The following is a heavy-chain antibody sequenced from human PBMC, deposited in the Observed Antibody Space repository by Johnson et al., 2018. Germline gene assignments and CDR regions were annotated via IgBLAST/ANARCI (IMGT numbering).Heavy chain of an antibody. D-gene: IGHD5-12*01. J-gene: IGHJ6*02. V-gene: IGHV3-73*01. Sequence: VQLVESGGGVVQPGRSLRLSCAASGFTFSGSAMHWVRQASGKGLEWVGRMRSKANSYATAYAASVKGRFTISRDDSKNTAYLQMNSLRAEDTAVYYCASGAYSGYDSPIYGMDVWGQGTTVTVSS. CDR3: ASGAYSGYDSPIYGMDV. CDR1: GFTFSGSA. CDR2: MRSKANSYAT.